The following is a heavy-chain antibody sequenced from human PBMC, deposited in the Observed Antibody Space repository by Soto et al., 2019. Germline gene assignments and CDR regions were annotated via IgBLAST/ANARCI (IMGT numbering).Heavy chain of an antibody. D-gene: IGHD6-19*01. V-gene: IGHV3-33*01. Sequence: PGGSLRLSCAASGFTFSSYGMHWVRQAPGKGLEWVAVIWYDGSNKYYADSVKGRFTISRDNSKNTLYLQMNSLRAEDTAVYYCARSRPDIAVAGTSYYYYGMDVWGQGTTVTVSS. J-gene: IGHJ6*02. CDR3: ARSRPDIAVAGTSYYYYGMDV. CDR2: IWYDGSNK. CDR1: GFTFSSYG.